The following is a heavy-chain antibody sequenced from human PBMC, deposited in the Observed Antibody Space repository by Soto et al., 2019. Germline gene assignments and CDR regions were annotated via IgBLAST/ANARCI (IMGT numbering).Heavy chain of an antibody. J-gene: IGHJ5*02. CDR3: AVEMATIGNWFDP. CDR2: IYYSGST. CDR1: GGSISSDDYY. D-gene: IGHD5-12*01. Sequence: SETLSLTCTVSGGSISSDDYYWSWIRQPPGKGLEWIGYIYYSGSTYYNPSLKSRVTISVDTSKNQFSLKLSSVTAADTAVYYCAVEMATIGNWFDPWGQGTLVTVSS. V-gene: IGHV4-30-4*01.